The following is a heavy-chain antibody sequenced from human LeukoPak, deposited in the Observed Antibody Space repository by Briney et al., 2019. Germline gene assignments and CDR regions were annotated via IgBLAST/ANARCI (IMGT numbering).Heavy chain of an antibody. V-gene: IGHV4-61*08. CDR1: GGSISSGGYY. Sequence: SQTLSLTCTVSGGSISSGGYYWSWIRQPPGKGLEWIGYIYYSGSTNYNPSLKSRVTISVDTSKNQFSLKLSSVTAADTAVYYCARDRTTVPAAGGIDYWGQGTLVTVSS. CDR2: IYYSGST. CDR3: ARDRTTVPAAGGIDY. D-gene: IGHD2-2*01. J-gene: IGHJ4*02.